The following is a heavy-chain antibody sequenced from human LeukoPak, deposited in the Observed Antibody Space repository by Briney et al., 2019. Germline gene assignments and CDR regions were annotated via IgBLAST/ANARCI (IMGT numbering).Heavy chain of an antibody. D-gene: IGHD2-15*01. CDR3: ARALIVPSHWAFDI. CDR2: INPNSGGT. Sequence: ASVKVSCKASGYTFTGYYMHWVRQAPGQGLEWMGWINPNSGGTNYAQKFQGRVSMTRDTSISTAYMELSRLRSDDTAVYYCARALIVPSHWAFDIWGQGTMVTVSS. V-gene: IGHV1-2*02. J-gene: IGHJ3*02. CDR1: GYTFTGYY.